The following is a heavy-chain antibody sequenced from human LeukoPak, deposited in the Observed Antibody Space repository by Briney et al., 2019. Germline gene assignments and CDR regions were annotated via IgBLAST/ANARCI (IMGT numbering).Heavy chain of an antibody. V-gene: IGHV3-30*02. CDR1: GFTVNSYG. CDR2: TRYDGSNK. D-gene: IGHD2-2*01. J-gene: IGHJ4*02. CDR3: ARWFCTGTSCYYDY. Sequence: GGSLRLSCAASGFTVNSYGMHWVRQAPGRGLEWVAFTRYDGSNKYYADSVKGRFTISRDNSQNTLYLQMNSLGAEDTAVYYCARWFCTGTSCYYDYWGQATLVTVSS.